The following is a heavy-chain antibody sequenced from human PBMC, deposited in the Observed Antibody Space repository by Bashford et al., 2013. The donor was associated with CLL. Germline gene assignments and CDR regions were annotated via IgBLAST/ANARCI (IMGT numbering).Heavy chain of an antibody. Sequence: GESLKISCKGSGYSFTSYWIGWVRQMPGKGLEWMGIIYPGDSDTRYSPSFQGQVTISADKSISTAYLQWSSLKASDTAMYYCARRIPSIAVAGNWMEDYYYYGMTSGPRTTSPSPQ. CDR1: GYSFTSYW. CDR2: IYPGDSDT. CDR3: ARRIPSIAVAGNWMEDYYYYGMTS. D-gene: IGHD6-19*01. V-gene: IGHV5-51*01. J-gene: IGHJ6*04.